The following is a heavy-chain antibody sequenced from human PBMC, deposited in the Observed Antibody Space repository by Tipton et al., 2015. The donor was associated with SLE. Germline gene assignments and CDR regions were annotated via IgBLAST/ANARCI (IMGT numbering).Heavy chain of an antibody. CDR1: DDSISSGAFY. CDR3: AGVFSLAYYYYYMDV. D-gene: IGHD3-3*02. J-gene: IGHJ6*03. V-gene: IGHV4-31*03. CDR2: IYYSGST. Sequence: TLSLTCTVSDDSISSGAFYWSWIRQHPGKGLEWIGYIYYSGSTYYNPSLKSRVTISVDTSKNHFSLKLSSVTAADTAVYYCAGVFSLAYYYYYMDVWGKGTTVTVSS.